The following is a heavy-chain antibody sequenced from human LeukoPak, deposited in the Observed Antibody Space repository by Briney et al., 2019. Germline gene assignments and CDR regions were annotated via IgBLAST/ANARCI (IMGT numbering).Heavy chain of an antibody. J-gene: IGHJ2*01. V-gene: IGHV1-2*02. CDR2: INPNSGGT. D-gene: IGHD6-19*01. Sequence: VSVKVSCKASGYTFTGYYMHWVRQAPGQGLEWMGWINPNSGGTNYAQKFQGRVTMTRDTSISTAYMELSRLRSDDTAVYYCARDYGGWYGEARWYFDLWGRGTLVTVSS. CDR3: ARDYGGWYGEARWYFDL. CDR1: GYTFTGYY.